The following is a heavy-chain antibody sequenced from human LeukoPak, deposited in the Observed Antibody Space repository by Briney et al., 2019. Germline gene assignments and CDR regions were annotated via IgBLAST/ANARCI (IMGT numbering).Heavy chain of an antibody. V-gene: IGHV3-64*01. J-gene: IGHJ6*02. CDR3: ARDQLLLSYYYGMDV. CDR1: GVTFSSYA. D-gene: IGHD2-2*01. CDR2: ISSNGGIT. Sequence: GGSLRLSCAASGVTFSSYAMHWVRQAPGKGLEYVSAISSNGGITYYANSVEGRFTISRGNSKNTLYLQMGSLRAEDMAVYYCARDQLLLSYYYGMDVWGQGTTVTVSS.